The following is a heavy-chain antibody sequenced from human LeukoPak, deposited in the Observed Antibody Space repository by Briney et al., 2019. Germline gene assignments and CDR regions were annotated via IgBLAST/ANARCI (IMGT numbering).Heavy chain of an antibody. Sequence: ASVTVSCKASGYTFTGYYMHWVRQAPGQGLEWMGWINPNSGGTNYAQKFQGRVTMTRDTSISTAYMELSRLRSDDTAVYYCARGLAVAGVITGYWGQGTLVTVSS. J-gene: IGHJ4*02. D-gene: IGHD6-19*01. CDR1: GYTFTGYY. V-gene: IGHV1-2*02. CDR3: ARGLAVAGVITGY. CDR2: INPNSGGT.